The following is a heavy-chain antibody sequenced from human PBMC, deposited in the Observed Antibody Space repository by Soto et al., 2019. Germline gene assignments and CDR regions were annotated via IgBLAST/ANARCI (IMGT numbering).Heavy chain of an antibody. Sequence: TGGSLRLSCAASGFTFSSYDMHWVRQATGKGLEWVSAIGTAGDPYYPGSVKGRFTISRENAKNSLYLQMNSLRAGGTAVYYCARVPHVSKWLVPIIGYWGQGTLVTVSS. CDR1: GFTFSSYD. D-gene: IGHD6-19*01. J-gene: IGHJ4*02. CDR2: IGTAGDP. CDR3: ARVPHVSKWLVPIIGY. V-gene: IGHV3-13*05.